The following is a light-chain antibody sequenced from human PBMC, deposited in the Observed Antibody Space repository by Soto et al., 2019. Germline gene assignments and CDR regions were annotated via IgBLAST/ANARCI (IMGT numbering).Light chain of an antibody. CDR2: RNN. V-gene: IGLV1-40*01. Sequence: QLVLTQPPSVSGAPGQRVTISCTGSSSNIGAGYDVNWYQQLPGIAPKLLIYRNNNRPSGVPDRFSGSKSGNSASLAITGLQAEDEADYYCQSYDSSLSGDVVFGGRTKVTVL. J-gene: IGLJ2*01. CDR3: QSYDSSLSGDVV. CDR1: SSNIGAGYD.